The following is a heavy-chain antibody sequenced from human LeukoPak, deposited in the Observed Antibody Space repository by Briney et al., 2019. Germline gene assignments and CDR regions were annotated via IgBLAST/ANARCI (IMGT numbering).Heavy chain of an antibody. CDR2: IKSRTDGGTT. CDR1: GFTFSNAW. V-gene: IGHV3-15*01. Sequence: GGSLRLSCAASGFTFSNAWMSWVRQAPGKGLEWVGRIKSRTDGGTTDYAAPVKGRFTISRDDSKNTLYLQMNSLKTEDTAVYYCTTDTPHGGYSGYDGYWGQGTLVTVSS. CDR3: TTDTPHGGYSGYDGY. J-gene: IGHJ4*02. D-gene: IGHD5-12*01.